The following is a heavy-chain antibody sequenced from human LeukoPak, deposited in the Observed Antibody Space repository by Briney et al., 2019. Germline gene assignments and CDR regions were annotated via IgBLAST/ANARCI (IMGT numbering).Heavy chain of an antibody. D-gene: IGHD1-1*01. CDR3: ARVSGRLERQSDLDY. CDR2: ISGDSTYI. V-gene: IGHV3-21*01. J-gene: IGHJ4*02. Sequence: GGSLRLSCAASGFTFASYSMNWVRQAPGEGVEGVSSISGDSTYIYNAGSVKGRFTISRDNAQASLYLQMISLRADDTAVYYCARVSGRLERQSDLDYWGQGTLVIVSS. CDR1: GFTFASYS.